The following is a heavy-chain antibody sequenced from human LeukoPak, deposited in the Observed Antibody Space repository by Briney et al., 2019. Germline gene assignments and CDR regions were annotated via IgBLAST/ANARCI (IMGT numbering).Heavy chain of an antibody. CDR1: GGTFNSYA. CDR3: ARGAQWLVRGGHSSYYFDY. CDR2: IIPIFGTA. V-gene: IGHV1-69*13. D-gene: IGHD6-19*01. Sequence: SVKVSCKASGGTFNSYAISWVRQAPGRGLEWMGGIIPIFGTANYAQKFQGRVTITADESTSTAYMELSSLRSEDTAVYYCARGAQWLVRGGHSSYYFDYWGQGTLVTVSS. J-gene: IGHJ4*02.